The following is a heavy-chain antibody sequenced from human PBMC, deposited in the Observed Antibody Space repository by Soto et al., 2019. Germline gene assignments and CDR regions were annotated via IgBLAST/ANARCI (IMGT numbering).Heavy chain of an antibody. V-gene: IGHV1-69*06. CDR1: GGTFSSYA. Sequence: SVKVSCKASGGTFSSYAISWVRQAPGQGLEWMGGIIPIFGTANYAQKFQGRVTITADKSTSTAYMELSSLRSEDTAVYYCPRDRGSDYYDSARGLTFDYWGQGTLVTVSS. CDR2: IIPIFGTA. CDR3: PRDRGSDYYDSARGLTFDY. J-gene: IGHJ4*02. D-gene: IGHD3-22*01.